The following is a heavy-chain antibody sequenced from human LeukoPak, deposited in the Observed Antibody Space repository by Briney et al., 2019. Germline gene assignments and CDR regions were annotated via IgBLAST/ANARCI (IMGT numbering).Heavy chain of an antibody. CDR1: GFTFSSYE. J-gene: IGHJ5*02. Sequence: GGSLRLSCAASGFTFSSYEMIWVRQAPGKGLEWVSYISSSGSTIYYADSVTGRFTISRDNAKNTLYLQMGSLRDDDMAIYYCTRSRGISASPNWFDPWGQGTLVIASS. V-gene: IGHV3-48*03. CDR3: TRSRGISASPNWFDP. CDR2: ISSSGSTI. D-gene: IGHD6-13*01.